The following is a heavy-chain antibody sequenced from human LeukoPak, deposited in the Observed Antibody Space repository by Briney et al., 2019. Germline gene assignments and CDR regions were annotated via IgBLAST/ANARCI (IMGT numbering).Heavy chain of an antibody. CDR2: INHSGST. D-gene: IGHD3-10*01. CDR1: GGSFSGYY. Sequence: SETLSLTCAVYGGSFSGYYWSWIRQPPGKGLEWIGEINHSGSTNYNPSLKSRVTISVDTSKNQFSLKLSSVTAADTAAYYCARATPATRWFGDWGHGTLVTVSS. V-gene: IGHV4-34*01. CDR3: ARATPATRWFGD. J-gene: IGHJ4*01.